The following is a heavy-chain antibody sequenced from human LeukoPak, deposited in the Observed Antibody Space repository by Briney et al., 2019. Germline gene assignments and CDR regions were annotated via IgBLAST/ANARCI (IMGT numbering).Heavy chain of an antibody. CDR3: AKGLWFGEFYFDY. CDR1: GFTFSSYG. CDR2: ISGSGGST. Sequence: GGSLRLSCAASGFTFSSYGMHWVRQAPGKGLEWVSAISGSGGSTYYADSVKGRFTISRDNSKNTLYLQMNSLRAEDTAVYYCAKGLWFGEFYFDYWGQGTLVTVSS. D-gene: IGHD3-10*01. V-gene: IGHV3-23*01. J-gene: IGHJ4*02.